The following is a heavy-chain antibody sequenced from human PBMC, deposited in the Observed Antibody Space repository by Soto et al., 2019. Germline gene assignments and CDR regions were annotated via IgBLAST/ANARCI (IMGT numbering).Heavy chain of an antibody. CDR2: IYYSGST. Sequence: SDTLSLTCTVSGDSISSGGYYWSWIRQHPGKGLEWIGYIYYSGSTYYNPSLKSRVTISVDTSKNQFSLKLSSVTAADTAVYYCARLLGSGSHNWFDPWGQGTLVTVSS. V-gene: IGHV4-31*03. D-gene: IGHD3-10*01. CDR3: ARLLGSGSHNWFDP. J-gene: IGHJ5*02. CDR1: GDSISSGGYY.